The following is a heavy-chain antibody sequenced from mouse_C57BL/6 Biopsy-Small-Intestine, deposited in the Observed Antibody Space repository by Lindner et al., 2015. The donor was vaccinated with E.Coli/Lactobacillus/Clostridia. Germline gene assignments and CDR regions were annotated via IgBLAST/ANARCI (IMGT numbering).Heavy chain of an antibody. J-gene: IGHJ4*01. CDR3: AVFGGQNIP. CDR2: INTNNGRT. D-gene: IGHD3-1*01. CDR1: GYSFISFS. V-gene: IGHV1-72*04. Sequence: SVKVSCKASGYSFISFSMEWVRRVPGQGLEWMGWINTNNGRTKYSEKFQGRVSLTRDTSASTVYMELSGLMSGDTAVYYCAVFGGQNIPWGQGTPVTVSS.